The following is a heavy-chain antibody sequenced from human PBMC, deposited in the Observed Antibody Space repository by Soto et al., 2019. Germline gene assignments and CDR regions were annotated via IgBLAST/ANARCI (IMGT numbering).Heavy chain of an antibody. Sequence: SETLSLTCTVSGGSLGSYYWSWIRQPPGKGLEWIGYVFYTGRANYNPSLKSRVTISVDTSKNQFSLKLSSVTAADTAVYYCANSHSYGSYFDYWGQGT. CDR1: GGSLGSYY. CDR2: VFYTGRA. V-gene: IGHV4-59*01. CDR3: ANSHSYGSYFDY. J-gene: IGHJ4*02. D-gene: IGHD5-18*01.